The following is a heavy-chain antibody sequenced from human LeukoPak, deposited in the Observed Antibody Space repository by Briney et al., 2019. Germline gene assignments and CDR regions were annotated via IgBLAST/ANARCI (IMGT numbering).Heavy chain of an antibody. CDR3: ANTIVGATSWFDP. Sequence: GGSLGLSCAASGFTFSSYAMSWVRQAPGKGLEWVSAISGSGGSTYYADSVKGRFTISRDNSKNTLYLQMNSLRAEDTAVYYCANTIVGATSWFDPWGQGTLVTVSS. J-gene: IGHJ5*02. CDR1: GFTFSSYA. CDR2: ISGSGGST. V-gene: IGHV3-23*01. D-gene: IGHD1-26*01.